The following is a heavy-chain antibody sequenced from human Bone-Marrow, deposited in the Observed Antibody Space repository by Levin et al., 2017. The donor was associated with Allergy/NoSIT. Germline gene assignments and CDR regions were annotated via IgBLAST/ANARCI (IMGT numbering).Heavy chain of an antibody. Sequence: GESLKISCAASGFTFSSYAMSWVRQAPGKGLEWVSAISGSGGSTYYADSVKGRFTISRDNSKNTLYLQMNSLRAEDTAVYYCAKRAEWLRHFDYWGQGTLVTVSS. CDR1: GFTFSSYA. V-gene: IGHV3-23*01. CDR2: ISGSGGST. CDR3: AKRAEWLRHFDY. J-gene: IGHJ4*02. D-gene: IGHD5-12*01.